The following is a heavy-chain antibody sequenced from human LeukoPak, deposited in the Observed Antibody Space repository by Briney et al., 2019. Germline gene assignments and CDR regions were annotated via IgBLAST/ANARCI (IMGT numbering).Heavy chain of an antibody. CDR3: ARQTGSGLFILP. Sequence: PSETLSLTCAVYGGSSSGYYWSWIRQPPGKGLEWIGEINHSGSTNYSPSLKSRVTISVDTSKNQFSLKLSSVTAADTAVYYCARQTGSGLFILPGGQGTLVTVSS. CDR2: INHSGST. CDR1: GGSSSGYY. V-gene: IGHV4-34*01. D-gene: IGHD3/OR15-3a*01. J-gene: IGHJ4*02.